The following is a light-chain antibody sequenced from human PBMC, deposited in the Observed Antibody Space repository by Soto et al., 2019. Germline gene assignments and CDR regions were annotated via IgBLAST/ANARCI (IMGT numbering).Light chain of an antibody. CDR1: QSVNSNY. CDR3: QQRSNWPSIT. V-gene: IGKV3-11*01. J-gene: IGKJ5*01. Sequence: EMVMTQSPAILSVSPGESATLSCRASQSVNSNYLAWYQQHPGQPPRLLIYGASTRATGIPARFSGSGSGTDFTLTISSLEPEDFAVYYCQQRSNWPSITFGQGTRLEIK. CDR2: GAS.